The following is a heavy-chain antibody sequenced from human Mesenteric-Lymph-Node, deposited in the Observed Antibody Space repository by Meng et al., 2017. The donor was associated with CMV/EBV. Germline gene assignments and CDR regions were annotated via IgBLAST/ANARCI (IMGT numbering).Heavy chain of an antibody. D-gene: IGHD5-18*01. V-gene: IGHV4-31*02. Sequence: SGGSIGSGGYYWSWIRQHPGKGLEWIGYIHYSVNTYYNPSIKSRVTISLDTSKTQFSLKLSSVTAADTAVYYCARGARGYSYGPFDYWGQGTLVTVSS. CDR1: GGSIGSGGYY. CDR2: IHYSVNT. CDR3: ARGARGYSYGPFDY. J-gene: IGHJ4*02.